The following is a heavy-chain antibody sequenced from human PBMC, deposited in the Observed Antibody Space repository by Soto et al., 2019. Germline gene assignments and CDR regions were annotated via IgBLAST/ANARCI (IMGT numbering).Heavy chain of an antibody. D-gene: IGHD5-12*01. Sequence: GGSLRLSCAASGFTFSTYSMNWVRQAPGKGLECVSSISSTRIYIYYTDSVKGRFTISRDNARNSLYLQMNSLSAEDTAVYYCARNRADGYNSQFYYYYGMDVWGQGTTVTVSS. CDR3: ARNRADGYNSQFYYYYGMDV. V-gene: IGHV3-21*01. CDR2: ISSTRIYI. CDR1: GFTFSTYS. J-gene: IGHJ6*02.